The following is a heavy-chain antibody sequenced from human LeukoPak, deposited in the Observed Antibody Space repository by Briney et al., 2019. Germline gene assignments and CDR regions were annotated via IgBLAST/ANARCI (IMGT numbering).Heavy chain of an antibody. Sequence: GGSLRLSCAASGFTFSSYWMSWVRQAPGKGLEWVANIKQDGREKYYVDSVKGRFTISRDNAKNSLYLQMNSLRAEDTAVYYCARDSAYYDFWSGYYSHFDYWGQGTLVTVSS. CDR1: GFTFSSYW. CDR2: IKQDGREK. J-gene: IGHJ4*02. CDR3: ARDSAYYDFWSGYYSHFDY. V-gene: IGHV3-7*01. D-gene: IGHD3-3*01.